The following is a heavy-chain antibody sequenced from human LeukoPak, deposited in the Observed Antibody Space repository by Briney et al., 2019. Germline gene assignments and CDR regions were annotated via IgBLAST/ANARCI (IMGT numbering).Heavy chain of an antibody. CDR1: GGSFSGYY. J-gene: IGHJ6*04. CDR3: ARGLWVGGGRVNYNTLNG. V-gene: IGHV4-34*01. CDR2: INHSGST. Sequence: SETLSLTCAVYGGSFSGYYWSWIRQPPGKGLEWVGEINHSGSTNYNPSLKSRVTVSVDTSKNQFSLELSSVTAADTAVYYCARGLWVGGGRVNYNTLNGGGKGPPVTSPQ. D-gene: IGHD3-16*01.